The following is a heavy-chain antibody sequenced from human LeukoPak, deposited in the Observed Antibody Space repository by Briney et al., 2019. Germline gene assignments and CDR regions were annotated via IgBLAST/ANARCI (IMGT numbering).Heavy chain of an antibody. D-gene: IGHD6-13*01. CDR2: IYSGGST. CDR3: ARGYSSSWYPFVP. Sequence: GGSLRLSCAASGFTVSSNYMSWVRQAPGKGLEWVSVIYSGGSTYYADSMKGRFTISRDNSKNTLYLQMNSLRAEDTAVYYSARGYSSSWYPFVPWGQGTLVTVSS. CDR1: GFTVSSNY. V-gene: IGHV3-53*01. J-gene: IGHJ5*02.